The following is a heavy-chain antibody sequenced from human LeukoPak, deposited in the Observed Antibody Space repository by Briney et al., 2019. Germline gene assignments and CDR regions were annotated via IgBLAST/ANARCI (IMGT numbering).Heavy chain of an antibody. Sequence: GGSLRLSCAASGFSFSGYGMHWVRQAPGKGLEWVSAISGSGGSTYYADSVKGRFTISRDNSKNTLYLQMNSLRAEDTAVYYCAKGGVLRYFDWLLYIYWGQGTLVTVSS. J-gene: IGHJ4*02. V-gene: IGHV3-23*01. CDR2: ISGSGGST. CDR3: AKGGVLRYFDWLLYIY. CDR1: GFSFSGYG. D-gene: IGHD3-9*01.